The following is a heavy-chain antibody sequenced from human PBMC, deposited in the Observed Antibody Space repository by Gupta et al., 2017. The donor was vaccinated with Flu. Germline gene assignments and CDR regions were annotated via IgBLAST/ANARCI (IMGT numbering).Heavy chain of an antibody. CDR3: AKPLPSSPLIVGAPDIYDY. J-gene: IGHJ4*02. CDR1: GFTFSSYA. Sequence: EVQLLESGGGLVQPGGSLRLSCAASGFTFSSYAMSWVRQAPGKGLEWVSAISGSGGSTYYADSVKGRFTISRDNSKNTLYLQMNSLRAEDTAVYYCAKPLPSSPLIVGAPDIYDYWGQGTLVTVSS. D-gene: IGHD1-26*01. CDR2: ISGSGGST. V-gene: IGHV3-23*01.